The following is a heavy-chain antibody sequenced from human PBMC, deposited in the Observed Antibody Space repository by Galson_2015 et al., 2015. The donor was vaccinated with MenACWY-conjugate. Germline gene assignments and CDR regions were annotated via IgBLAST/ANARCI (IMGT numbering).Heavy chain of an antibody. D-gene: IGHD5-24*01. CDR3: ARQTADGYKLDY. V-gene: IGHV1-2*04. Sequence: SVKVSCKASGYTFTGHYLHWVRQAPGQGLEWMGWLHPNSANTNYAQNFQAWVTMTWDTSISTAYLEVSRLRSDDTAVYYCARQTADGYKLDYSGQGTLVTVSS. CDR2: LHPNSANT. CDR1: GYTFTGHY. J-gene: IGHJ4*02.